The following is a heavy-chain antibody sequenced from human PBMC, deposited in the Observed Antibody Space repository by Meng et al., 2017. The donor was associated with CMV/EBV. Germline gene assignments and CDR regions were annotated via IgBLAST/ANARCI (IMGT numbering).Heavy chain of an antibody. D-gene: IGHD3-22*01. CDR3: ARYGDYYDSVNFDY. V-gene: IGHV3-21*01. J-gene: IGHJ4*02. CDR1: RFTFSSYS. CDR2: ISSSSSYI. Sequence: LKISGAASRFTFSSYSINWGRQAPGKGLEWVSSISSSSSYIYYADSVKGRFTISIDNAKNSLYLQMNSLRAEDTAVYSCARYGDYYDSVNFDYWGRGTLVTVSS.